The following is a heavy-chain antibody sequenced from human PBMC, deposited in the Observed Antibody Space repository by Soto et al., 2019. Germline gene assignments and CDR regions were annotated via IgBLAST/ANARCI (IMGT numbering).Heavy chain of an antibody. CDR3: ARGGYYDNTWGKLSHYGLDV. V-gene: IGHV1-18*01. CDR1: GYTFIRYG. D-gene: IGHD3-16*01. CDR2: ISPYNDYT. Sequence: QVQLVQSAAEVKKPGASVRVSCKASGYTFIRYGIAWVRQAPGQGLEWMGWISPYNDYTIYAQKLQGRVTMTADTSTRTVYMELGGLKSDDTDVYSCARGGYYDNTWGKLSHYGLDVWGQGTSVTVSS. J-gene: IGHJ6*02.